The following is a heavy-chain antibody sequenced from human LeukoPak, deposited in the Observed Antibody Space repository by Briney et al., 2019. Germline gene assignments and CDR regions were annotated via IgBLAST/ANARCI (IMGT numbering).Heavy chain of an antibody. V-gene: IGHV4-39*07. Sequence: SETLSLTCTVSGASISSSSYYWGWIRQPPGKGLEWIGSIYYSGSTYYNPSLKSRVTISVDTSKNQFSLKLSSVTAADTAVYYCARDGSGGGSWGWFDPWGQGTLVTVSS. CDR1: GASISSSSYY. CDR2: IYYSGST. J-gene: IGHJ5*02. D-gene: IGHD2-15*01. CDR3: ARDGSGGGSWGWFDP.